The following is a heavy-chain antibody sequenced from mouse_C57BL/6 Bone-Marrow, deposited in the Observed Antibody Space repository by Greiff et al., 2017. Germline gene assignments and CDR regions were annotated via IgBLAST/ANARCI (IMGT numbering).Heavy chain of an antibody. CDR1: GFTFSSYG. V-gene: IGHV5-6*01. J-gene: IGHJ1*03. CDR2: ISSGGSYT. CDR3: ARQGGYDGYWYFDV. Sequence: DVQLQESGGDLVKPGGSLKLSCAASGFTFSSYGMSWVRQTPDKRLEWVATISSGGSYTYYPDSVKGRFTISRDNAKNTLYLQMSSLKSEDTAMYYCARQGGYDGYWYFDVWGTGTTVTVSS. D-gene: IGHD2-2*01.